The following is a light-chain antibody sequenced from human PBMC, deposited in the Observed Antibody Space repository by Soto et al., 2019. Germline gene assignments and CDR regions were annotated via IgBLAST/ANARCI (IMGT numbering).Light chain of an antibody. V-gene: IGKV3D-20*02. Sequence: IVLTQSPGSLSLSPGERATLSCRASRSVDTDYLAWYQQKPGQAPRLPIHGASNRATGIPDRFSGSGSATDFTLTISRVEPEDFAVYYCHQRQSWPRTFGQGTKVDI. CDR2: GAS. J-gene: IGKJ1*01. CDR1: RSVDTDY. CDR3: HQRQSWPRT.